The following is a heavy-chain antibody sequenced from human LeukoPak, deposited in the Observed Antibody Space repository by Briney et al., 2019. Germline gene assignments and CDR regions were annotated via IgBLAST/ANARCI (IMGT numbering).Heavy chain of an antibody. CDR2: ISYDGSNK. CDR3: VRYFDWLWAFDY. Sequence: GRSLGLSCAASGFTFSSYGMHWVRQAPGKGLEWVAVISYDGSNKYYADSVKGRFTISRDNSKNTLYLQMNSLRAEDTAVYYCVRYFDWLWAFDYWGQGTLVTVSS. CDR1: GFTFSSYG. V-gene: IGHV3-30*03. J-gene: IGHJ4*02. D-gene: IGHD3-9*01.